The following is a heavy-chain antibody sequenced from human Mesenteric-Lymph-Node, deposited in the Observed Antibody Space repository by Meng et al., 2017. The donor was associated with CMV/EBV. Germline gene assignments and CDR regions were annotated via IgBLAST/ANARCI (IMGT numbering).Heavy chain of an antibody. D-gene: IGHD3-22*01. J-gene: IGHJ4*02. CDR2: ISSSGGTM. Sequence: GESLKISCEASGFTFSDYEMNWVRQATGKGLEWISYISSSGGTMYSADSVKGRFTISRDNSKNTLFLQMNSLRLEDTAVYYCARDRDYYDSSGSDYLDYWGQGTQVTVSS. V-gene: IGHV3-48*03. CDR3: ARDRDYYDSSGSDYLDY. CDR1: GFTFSDYE.